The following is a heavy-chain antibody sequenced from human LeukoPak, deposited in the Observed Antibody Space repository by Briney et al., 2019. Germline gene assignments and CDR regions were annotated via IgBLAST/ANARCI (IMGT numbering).Heavy chain of an antibody. CDR2: IYYLGAT. CDR3: AKEGSSGLFDS. V-gene: IGHV4-59*01. D-gene: IGHD3-22*01. CDR1: GGSISSDY. J-gene: IGHJ4*02. Sequence: PSETLFLTCTVSGGSISSDYWSWIRQPPGKGLEWIGYIYYLGATNYNPSLESRVAISTDTSKTQFSLKVTSVTAADTAVYYCAKEGSSGLFDSWGQGILVTVSS.